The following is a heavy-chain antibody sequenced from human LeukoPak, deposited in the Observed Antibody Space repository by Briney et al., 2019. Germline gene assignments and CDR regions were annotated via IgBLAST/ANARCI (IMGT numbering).Heavy chain of an antibody. CDR1: GFTYNNHA. CDR2: ISANGANT. D-gene: IGHD5-18*01. V-gene: IGHV3-23*01. Sequence: SGGSLRLSCVASGFTYNNHAMSWVRQAPGKGLEWVSGISANGANTYYTDSVRGRFTISRDNSKNTVYLQMSSLSAEDTAIYYCAKDQGFSYYYLDYWGQGILVTVSS. CDR3: AKDQGFSYYYLDY. J-gene: IGHJ4*02.